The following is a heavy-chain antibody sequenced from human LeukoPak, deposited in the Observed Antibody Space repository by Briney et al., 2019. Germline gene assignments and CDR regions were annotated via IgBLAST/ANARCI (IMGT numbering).Heavy chain of an antibody. D-gene: IGHD5/OR15-5a*01. J-gene: IGHJ4*02. V-gene: IGHV3-73*01. CDR1: EFTFSGSA. CDR3: FTLVDSTIY. Sequence: PGGSLRLSCAASEFTFSGSAMHWVRQASGKGPEWVGRIRSRANNYATVYAASVTGRFTISRDDSRNTAFLQMNSLTTEDTAVYYCFTLVDSTIYWGQGTLVTVSS. CDR2: IRSRANNYAT.